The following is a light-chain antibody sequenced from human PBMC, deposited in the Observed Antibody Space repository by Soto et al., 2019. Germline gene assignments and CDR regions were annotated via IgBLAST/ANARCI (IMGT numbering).Light chain of an antibody. J-gene: IGKJ1*01. Sequence: DIVMTQSPDSLAVSLGERASINCKSSQTLSSSTNTNFLAWYQQKPGQPPKLLIYWASTRESGVPDRFSGSGSGTDFILTITSLQPEDVAVYYCQQYKSVPPGTFGQGTRVEI. V-gene: IGKV4-1*01. CDR3: QQYKSVPPGT. CDR2: WAS. CDR1: QTLSSSTNTNF.